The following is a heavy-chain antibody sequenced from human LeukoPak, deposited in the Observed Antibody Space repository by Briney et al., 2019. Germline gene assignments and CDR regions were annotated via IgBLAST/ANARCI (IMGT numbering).Heavy chain of an antibody. J-gene: IGHJ5*02. Sequence: SETLSLTCTVSGGSISSSSYYWGWIRQPPGKGLEWIGSIYYSGSTYYNPSLKSRVTISVDTSKNQFSLKLSSVTAADTAVYYCARLGLWGIAAAGTRNWFDPWGQGTLVTVSS. CDR2: IYYSGST. CDR1: GGSISSSSYY. V-gene: IGHV4-39*01. D-gene: IGHD6-13*01. CDR3: ARLGLWGIAAAGTRNWFDP.